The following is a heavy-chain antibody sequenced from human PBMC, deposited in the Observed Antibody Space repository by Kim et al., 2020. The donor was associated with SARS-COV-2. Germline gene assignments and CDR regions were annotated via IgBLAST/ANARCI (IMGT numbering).Heavy chain of an antibody. V-gene: IGHV3-23*01. D-gene: IGHD3-22*01. CDR3: AKGGVVTLYYFDN. Sequence: YADTVKGRFTIYRDNYKNTMYLHMNSLRAEDTTVYYCAKGGVVTLYYFDNWGQGTLVTVSS. J-gene: IGHJ4*02.